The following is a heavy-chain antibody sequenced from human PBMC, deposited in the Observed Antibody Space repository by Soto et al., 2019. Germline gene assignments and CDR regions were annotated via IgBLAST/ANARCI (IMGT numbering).Heavy chain of an antibody. CDR2: ISSSSSTT. J-gene: IGHJ4*02. CDR1: GFTFSSYS. D-gene: IGHD6-13*01. CDR3: AKARPSNWYPSDY. Sequence: GGSLRLSCAASGFTFSSYSMNWVRQAPGKGLEWVSYISSSSSTTYYADSVKGRFTISRDNAKNTLYLQMNSLRAEDTAVYYCAKARPSNWYPSDYWGQGTLVTVSS. V-gene: IGHV3-48*01.